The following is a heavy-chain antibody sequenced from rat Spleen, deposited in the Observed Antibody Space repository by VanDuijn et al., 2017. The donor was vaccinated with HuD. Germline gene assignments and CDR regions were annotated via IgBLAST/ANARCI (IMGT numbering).Heavy chain of an antibody. CDR1: GLSLTSNS. J-gene: IGHJ4*01. Sequence: VQLKESGPGLVQPSQTLSLTCTVSGLSLTSNSVSWIRQPPGKGLEWVATITSGGYATYYPDSVKGRFTISRDNAKSTLYLQMDSLRSEDTATYYCARGEQLADAWGQGASVTVSS. CDR3: ARGEQLADA. D-gene: IGHD1-10*01. V-gene: IGHV5-19*01. CDR2: ITSGGYAT.